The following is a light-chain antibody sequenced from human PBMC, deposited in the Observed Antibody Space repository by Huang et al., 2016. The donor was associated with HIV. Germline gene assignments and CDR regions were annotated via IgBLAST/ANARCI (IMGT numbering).Light chain of an antibody. J-gene: IGKJ4*01. V-gene: IGKV3-15*01. CDR2: GAS. Sequence: EIVMTQSPATLSVSPGERATLSCRARQIISTNLAWYQQKPGQAPSLLIYGASTRATGIPARFSGTGSGTDFTLIISSLQSEDFAVYYCQQYNNWPRVFGGGTKVEIK. CDR3: QQYNNWPRV. CDR1: QIISTN.